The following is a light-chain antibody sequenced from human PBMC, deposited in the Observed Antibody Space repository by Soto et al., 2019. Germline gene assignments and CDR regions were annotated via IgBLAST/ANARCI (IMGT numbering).Light chain of an antibody. J-gene: IGLJ2*01. CDR2: DVS. CDR1: SSDVGGYNY. V-gene: IGLV2-14*01. Sequence: QSALTQPASVSGSPGQSITISCTGTSSDVGGYNYVSWYQQYPGKAPKFMIFDVSNRPSGVSNRFSGSKSGNTASLTISGLQAEDEADYYCSSYTSSSTSVVFGGGTKLTVL. CDR3: SSYTSSSTSVV.